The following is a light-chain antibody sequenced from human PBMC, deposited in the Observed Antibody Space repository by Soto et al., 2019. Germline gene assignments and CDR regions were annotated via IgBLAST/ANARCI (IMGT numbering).Light chain of an antibody. J-gene: IGKJ1*01. CDR1: QDVRNR. Sequence: AIQVTQSPTSLSASVGDRVTITCRTSQDVRNRLGWYQQKPGKAPKLLIYGASSLQGGVSSRFSGSGFGTDFTLTISSLQPEDSATYDCLQDYTYFWMFGQGTKVDIK. V-gene: IGKV1-6*01. CDR2: GAS. CDR3: LQDYTYFWM.